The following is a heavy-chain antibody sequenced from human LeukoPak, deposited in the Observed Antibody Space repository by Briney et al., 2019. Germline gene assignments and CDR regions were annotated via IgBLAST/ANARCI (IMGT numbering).Heavy chain of an antibody. V-gene: IGHV3-15*07. CDR3: STLTSRXLSDS. Sequence: GGSLRLSCAASVFTFTNAGMNWVRQAPWKGLEWVGRIKSKADGETIAYAAPVKGRFTFSRDDSKNMLYLQMNSLKSEDTAVYYCSTLTSRXLSDSWGQGXXVXVXS. CDR1: VFTFTNAG. J-gene: IGHJ4*02. CDR2: IKSKADGETI. D-gene: IGHD1-20*01.